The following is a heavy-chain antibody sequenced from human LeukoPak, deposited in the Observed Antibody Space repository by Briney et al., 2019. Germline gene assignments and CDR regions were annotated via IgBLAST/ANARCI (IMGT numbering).Heavy chain of an antibody. D-gene: IGHD6-13*01. CDR3: ARSFIAAATYDY. CDR2: IYYSGST. Sequence: PQTLSLTCTVSGGSISSGGYYWSWIRQHPGKGLEWIGYIYYSGSTYYNPPLKSRVTISVDTSKNQFSLKLSSVTAADTAVYYCARSFIAAATYDYWGQGTLVTVSS. CDR1: GGSISSGGYY. J-gene: IGHJ4*02. V-gene: IGHV4-31*03.